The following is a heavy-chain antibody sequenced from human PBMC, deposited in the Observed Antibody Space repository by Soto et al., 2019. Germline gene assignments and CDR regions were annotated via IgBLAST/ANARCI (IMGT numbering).Heavy chain of an antibody. Sequence: QVQLQESGPGLVKPSETLSLTCTVSGGSVSGGSFYWTWIRQPPGKVLEWIGYIYFGGSTTYNPSLKSRVTISIATSKNQFSLTLTSVTAADTAVYYCARDIRGYSRAFDYWGQGTLVTVSS. CDR2: IYFGGST. V-gene: IGHV4-61*01. J-gene: IGHJ4*02. D-gene: IGHD5-18*01. CDR1: GGSVSGGSFY. CDR3: ARDIRGYSRAFDY.